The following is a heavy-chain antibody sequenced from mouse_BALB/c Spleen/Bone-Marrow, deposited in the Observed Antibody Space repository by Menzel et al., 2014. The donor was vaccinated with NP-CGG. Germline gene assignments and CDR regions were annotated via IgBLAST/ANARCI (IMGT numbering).Heavy chain of an antibody. J-gene: IGHJ4*01. D-gene: IGHD2-3*01. V-gene: IGHV1S56*01. CDR3: ARWLLPYYAMDY. Sequence: QAQLKEPGPELVKPGASVRISCKASGYTFTNYYIHWVKQRPGQGLEWIGWIYPVNVHANFNEKFRGKATLTADKSSSTAYMQLSSLTSEDSAVYFCARWLLPYYAMDYWGQGTSVTVSS. CDR1: GYTFTNYY. CDR2: IYPVNVHA.